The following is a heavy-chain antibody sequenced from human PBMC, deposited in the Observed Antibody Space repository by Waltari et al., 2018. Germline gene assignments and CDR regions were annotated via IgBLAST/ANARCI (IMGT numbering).Heavy chain of an antibody. CDR2: MNPNSGNT. D-gene: IGHD3-10*01. CDR1: GYTFPSYD. J-gene: IGHJ4*02. Sequence: QVQLVQSGAEVKKPGASVEVSCKASGYTFPSYDINWVRQATGQGREWLGWMNPNSGNTGYAQKCQGRVTMTRNTSISTAYMELSSLRSEDTAVYYCETMVRGVIWDYWGQGTLVTVSS. V-gene: IGHV1-8*01. CDR3: ETMVRGVIWDY.